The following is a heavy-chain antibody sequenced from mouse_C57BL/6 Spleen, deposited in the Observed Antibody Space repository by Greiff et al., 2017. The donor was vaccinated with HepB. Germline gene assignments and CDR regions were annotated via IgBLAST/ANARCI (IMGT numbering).Heavy chain of an antibody. CDR1: GFTFSDYY. Sequence: DVKLVESGGGLVQPGGSLKLSCAASGFTFSDYYMYWVRQTPEKRLEWVAYISNGGGSTYYPDTVKGRLTISRDNAKNTLYLQMSRLKSEDTAMYYSARRSGYGFDYWGQRTTLTVSA. CDR3: ARRSGYGFDY. J-gene: IGHJ2*01. V-gene: IGHV5-12*01. D-gene: IGHD3-1*01. CDR2: ISNGGGST.